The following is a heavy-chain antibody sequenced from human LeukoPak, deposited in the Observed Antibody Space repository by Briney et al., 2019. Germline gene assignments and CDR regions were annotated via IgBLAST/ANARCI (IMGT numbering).Heavy chain of an antibody. J-gene: IGHJ4*02. CDR3: ARGLVKPSTYCSGGTCPLVY. CDR2: IYSSVNT. Sequence: PSETLSLTCAVYGGSFSGYYWSWIRQPPGKGLEWIGYIYSSVNTVYNPSLKSRVTISLDTSKNQFSLKLSSVTAADTAMYYCARGLVKPSTYCSGGTCPLVYWGRGTLVTVSS. D-gene: IGHD2-15*01. CDR1: GGSFSGYY. V-gene: IGHV4-59*01.